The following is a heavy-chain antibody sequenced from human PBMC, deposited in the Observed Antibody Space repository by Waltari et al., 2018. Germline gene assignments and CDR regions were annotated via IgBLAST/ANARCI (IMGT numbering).Heavy chain of an antibody. CDR1: GYSFTSYW. V-gene: IGHV5-51*01. Sequence: EVQLVQSGAEVKKPGESLTISCKGSGYSFTSYWIGWVRQMPGKGLEWMGIIYPGDSDTRYSPSFQGQVTISADKSISTAYLQWSSLKASDTAMYYCARHLVAGYSKNNWFDPWGQGTLVTVSS. J-gene: IGHJ5*02. CDR2: IYPGDSDT. CDR3: ARHLVAGYSKNNWFDP. D-gene: IGHD3-9*01.